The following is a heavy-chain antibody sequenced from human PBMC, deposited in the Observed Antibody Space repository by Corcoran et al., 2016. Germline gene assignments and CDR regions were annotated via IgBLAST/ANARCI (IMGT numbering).Heavy chain of an antibody. D-gene: IGHD2-8*01. Sequence: QVQLQQWGAGLLKPSETLSLTCAVYGGSFSGYYWSWIRQPPGKGLEWIGEINHSGSTNYNPSLKSRVTISVDTSKNQFSLKLSSVTAADTAVYYGARIKMGRAGWFDPWGQGTLVTVSS. J-gene: IGHJ5*02. V-gene: IGHV4-34*01. CDR3: ARIKMGRAGWFDP. CDR2: INHSGST. CDR1: GGSFSGYY.